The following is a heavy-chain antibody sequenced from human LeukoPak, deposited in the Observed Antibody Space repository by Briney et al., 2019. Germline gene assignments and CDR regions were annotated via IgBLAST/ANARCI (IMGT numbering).Heavy chain of an antibody. Sequence: SETLSLTCTVSGGSISSYYWSWIRQSPGKGLEWIGFIYYSGSTTYNPSLKSRVTISVDPSKNQFSLKLSSVTAADTAVYYCARDKKGTSCYDYWGQGTLVTVSS. CDR1: GGSISSYY. CDR3: ARDKKGTSCYDY. J-gene: IGHJ4*02. CDR2: IYYSGST. V-gene: IGHV4-59*01. D-gene: IGHD2-2*01.